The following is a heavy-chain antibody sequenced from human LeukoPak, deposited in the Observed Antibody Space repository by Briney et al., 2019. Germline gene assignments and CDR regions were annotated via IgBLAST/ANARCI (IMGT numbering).Heavy chain of an antibody. Sequence: GGSLRLSCAASGFTFSSYGMHWVRQAPGKGLEWVAVISYDGSNKYYADSVKGRFTISRDNSKNTLYLQMNSLRAEDTAVYYCARDGGRPATWFDPWGQGTLVTVSS. CDR2: ISYDGSNK. V-gene: IGHV3-30*03. J-gene: IGHJ5*02. CDR3: ARDGGRPATWFDP. CDR1: GFTFSSYG.